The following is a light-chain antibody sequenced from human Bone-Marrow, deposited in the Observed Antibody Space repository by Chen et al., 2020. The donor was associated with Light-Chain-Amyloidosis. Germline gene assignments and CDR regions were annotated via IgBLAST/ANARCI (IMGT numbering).Light chain of an antibody. J-gene: IGKJ1*01. V-gene: IGKV3-20*01. CDR3: QQYGSSPWT. CDR2: GAS. Sequence: EIVLTQSPDTLSFSPGARATLSCRASQSVRSNYLAWYKQKPGQAPRLLMYGASSRATGIPDRFSGSGSGTDFTLTISRLEPEDFVLYYCQQYGSSPWTFGQGTKVEIK. CDR1: QSVRSNY.